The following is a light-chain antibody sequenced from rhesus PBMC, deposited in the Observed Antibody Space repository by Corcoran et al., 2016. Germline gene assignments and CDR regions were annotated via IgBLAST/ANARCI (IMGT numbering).Light chain of an antibody. CDR1: ENVNKY. V-gene: IGKV1-74*01. CDR3: QHGYGTPLT. Sequence: DIQMTQSPSSLSASVGDRVTITFLASENVNKYLNWYQQKPGKAPKLLIYKASTLQSGVPSRLSGSGSGTDYIFTISSLQPEDVATYYCQHGYGTPLTFGGGTKVEIK. CDR2: KAS. J-gene: IGKJ4*01.